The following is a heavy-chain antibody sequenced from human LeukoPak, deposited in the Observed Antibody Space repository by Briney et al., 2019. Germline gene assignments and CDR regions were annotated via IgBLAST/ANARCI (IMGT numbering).Heavy chain of an antibody. CDR2: IYFSGCT. CDR3: AGAFPDSSRYIGPLDH. V-gene: IGHV4-59*13. D-gene: IGHD3-22*01. J-gene: IGHJ4*02. Sequence: PAETLSLICAVSGRSMSRYHWLWIRHPPERGREFLRHIYFSGCTNYNPSLKSRGTISVDTFKKQFSLNLSSVTAADTAVYYCAGAFPDSSRYIGPLDHWGQGTLATVSS. CDR1: GRSMSRYH.